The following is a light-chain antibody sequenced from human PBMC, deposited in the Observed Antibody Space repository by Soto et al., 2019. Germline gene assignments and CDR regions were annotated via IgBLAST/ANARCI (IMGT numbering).Light chain of an antibody. J-gene: IGKJ2*01. V-gene: IGKV3-15*01. CDR2: GAS. CDR1: QSVSSN. CDR3: QQYHNCPPAYT. Sequence: EIVMTQSPATLSVSPGERATLSCRASQSVSSNLAWYQQKPGQAPRLLIYGASTRATGIPASFSGSGSGTEFTLTICSLPSEYFAVYDCQQYHNCPPAYTFGKETEIEIK.